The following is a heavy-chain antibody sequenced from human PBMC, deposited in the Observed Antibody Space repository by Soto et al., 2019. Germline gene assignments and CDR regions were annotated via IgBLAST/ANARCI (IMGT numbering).Heavy chain of an antibody. CDR1: GFPFSRYG. D-gene: IGHD1-1*01. CDR3: AKETIQVGGPNSFDY. Sequence: VQLVESGGGVVQPGRSLRLLCEASGFPFSRYGMHWVRQAPGMGLEWVAVISWDGLAQYYGDSVRGRFTISRDNSQSTLYLQMNSLRTEDTAIYYCAKETIQVGGPNSFDYWGQGVLVTVSS. V-gene: IGHV3-30*18. CDR2: ISWDGLAQ. J-gene: IGHJ4*02.